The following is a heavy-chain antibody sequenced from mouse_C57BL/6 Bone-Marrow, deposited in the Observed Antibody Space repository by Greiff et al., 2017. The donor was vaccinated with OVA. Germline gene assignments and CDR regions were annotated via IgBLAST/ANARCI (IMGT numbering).Heavy chain of an antibody. D-gene: IGHD1-1*01. CDR2: INPYNGGT. CDR1: GYTFTDYY. V-gene: IGHV1-19*01. Sequence: LQQSGPVLVKPGASVKMSCKASGYTFTDYYMNWVKQSHGKSLEWIGVINPYNGGTSYNQKFKGKATLTVDKSSSTAYMELNSLTSEDSAVYYCARSLFITTVVAPFAYWGQGTLVTVSA. J-gene: IGHJ3*01. CDR3: ARSLFITTVVAPFAY.